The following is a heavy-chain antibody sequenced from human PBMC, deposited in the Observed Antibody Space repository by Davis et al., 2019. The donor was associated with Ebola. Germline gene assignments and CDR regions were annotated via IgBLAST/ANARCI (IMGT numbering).Heavy chain of an antibody. CDR3: TRRAGYSSGWPFDY. J-gene: IGHJ4*02. Sequence: GGSLRLSCAASGFTFSGSAMHWVRQASGTVLALFGRIRSKANSYATAYAASVKGRFTISRDDSKNTAYLQMNSLKTEDTAVYSCTRRAGYSSGWPFDYWGQGTLVTVSS. D-gene: IGHD6-19*01. CDR2: IRSKANSYAT. CDR1: GFTFSGSA. V-gene: IGHV3-73*01.